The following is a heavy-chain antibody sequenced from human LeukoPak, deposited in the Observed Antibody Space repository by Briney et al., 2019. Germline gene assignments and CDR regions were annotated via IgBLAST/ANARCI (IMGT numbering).Heavy chain of an antibody. CDR3: ARRGAYCSGGSCYSNYYYYGMDV. CDR1: GFTFSSYA. J-gene: IGHJ6*02. CDR2: ISYDGSNK. D-gene: IGHD2-15*01. V-gene: IGHV3-30*04. Sequence: PGRSLRLSCAASGFTFSSYAMHWVRQAPGKGLEWVAVISYDGSNKYYADSVKGRFTISRDNSKNTLYLQMNSLRAEDTAVYYCARRGAYCSGGSCYSNYYYYGMDVWGQGTTVTVSS.